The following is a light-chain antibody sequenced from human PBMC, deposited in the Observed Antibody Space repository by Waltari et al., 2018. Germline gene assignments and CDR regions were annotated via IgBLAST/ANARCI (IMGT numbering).Light chain of an antibody. J-gene: IGLJ3*02. CDR3: CSYAGNKWL. Sequence: QSALTQPASVSGSPGQSITIPCSGSSGDVGMFNLVSWYQQHPGKAPQLIIYHLDARPSGVSYRFSASKSGHTASLTISGLQPEDEADYYCCSYAGNKWLFGGGTKVTVL. V-gene: IGLV2-23*02. CDR2: HLD. CDR1: SGDVGMFNL.